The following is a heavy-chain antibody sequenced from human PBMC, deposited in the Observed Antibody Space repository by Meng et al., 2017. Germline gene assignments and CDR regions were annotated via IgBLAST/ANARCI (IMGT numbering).Heavy chain of an antibody. CDR2: IIPIFGTA. V-gene: IGHV1-69*05. CDR1: GGTFSSYT. CDR3: ASQTSAYYYGSGSYRHYYYGMDV. Sequence: SVKVSCKASGGTFSSYTISWVRQAPGQGLEWMGGIIPIFGTANYAQKFQGRVTITTDESTSTAYMELSSLRSEDTAVYYCASQTSAYYYGSGSYRHYYYGMDVWGQGTTVTVSS. J-gene: IGHJ6*02. D-gene: IGHD3-10*01.